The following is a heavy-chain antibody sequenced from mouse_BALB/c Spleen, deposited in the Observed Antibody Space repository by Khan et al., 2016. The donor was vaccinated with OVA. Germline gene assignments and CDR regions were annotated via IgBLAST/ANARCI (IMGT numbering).Heavy chain of an antibody. V-gene: IGHV3-2*02. CDR2: ISYSGRT. J-gene: IGHJ2*01. D-gene: IGHD1-1*01. CDR1: GYSITSDYA. Sequence: EVQLQESGPGLVKPSQSLSLTCTVTGYSITSDYAWNWIRQFPGNKLEWMAYISYSGRTRYNPSLKSRLSITRDTSKKQFFLQLNSVTTEYTATYYCARSVTITTLVATDFDYWGQGTTLTVSS. CDR3: ARSVTITTLVATDFDY.